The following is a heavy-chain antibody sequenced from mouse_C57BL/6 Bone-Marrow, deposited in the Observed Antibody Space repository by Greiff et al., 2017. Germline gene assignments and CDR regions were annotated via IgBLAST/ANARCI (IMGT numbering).Heavy chain of an antibody. J-gene: IGHJ2*01. CDR2: ISYDGSN. CDR1: GYSITSGYY. V-gene: IGHV3-6*01. CDR3: AKEPGGKRGYFDY. Sequence: VQLQQSGPGLVKPSQSLSLTCSVTGYSITSGYYWNWIRQFPGNKLEWMGYISYDGSNNYNPSLKNRISITRDTSKNQFFLKLNSVTTEDTATYYCAKEPGGKRGYFDYWGQGTTLTVSS.